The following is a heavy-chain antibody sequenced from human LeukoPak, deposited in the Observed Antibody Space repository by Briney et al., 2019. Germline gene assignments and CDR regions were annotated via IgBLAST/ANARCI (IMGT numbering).Heavy chain of an antibody. D-gene: IGHD4-11*01. Sequence: PTETLSLTCTVSGGSISSSSYYWGWIRQPPGKGLAWIGSIYYTGGTYYNPSLKSRVTMSVDTSKNHLSLKLSSVTAADTAVYYCARYERLPTALNWFDPWGQGTLVTVSS. J-gene: IGHJ5*02. V-gene: IGHV4-39*02. CDR3: ARYERLPTALNWFDP. CDR1: GGSISSSSYY. CDR2: IYYTGGT.